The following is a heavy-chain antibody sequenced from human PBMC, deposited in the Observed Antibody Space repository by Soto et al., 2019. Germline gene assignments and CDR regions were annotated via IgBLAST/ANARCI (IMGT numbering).Heavy chain of an antibody. CDR3: ARVGRQLDRFYYYYMDV. Sequence: LLTLCVPCTVAGGSISSYYWSWIRQHPGKGLEWIGYIYYSGSTNYNPSLKSRVTISVDTSKNQFSLKLSSVTAADTAVYYCARVGRQLDRFYYYYMDVWGKGTTVTVSS. D-gene: IGHD6-13*01. J-gene: IGHJ6*03. V-gene: IGHV4-59*01. CDR2: IYYSGST. CDR1: GGSISSYY.